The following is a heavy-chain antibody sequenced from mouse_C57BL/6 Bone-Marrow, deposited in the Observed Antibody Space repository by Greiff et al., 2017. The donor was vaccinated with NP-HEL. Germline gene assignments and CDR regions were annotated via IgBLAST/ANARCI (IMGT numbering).Heavy chain of an antibody. CDR1: GFSLTSYG. CDR2: IWSGGST. Sequence: VQVVESGPGLVQPSQSLSITCTVSGFSLTSYGVHWVRQSPGKGLEWLGVIWSGGSTDYNAAFISRLSISKDNSKSQVFFKMNSLQADDTAIYYCARCGNYGAYWGQGTLVTVSA. D-gene: IGHD2-1*01. CDR3: ARCGNYGAY. V-gene: IGHV2-2*01. J-gene: IGHJ3*01.